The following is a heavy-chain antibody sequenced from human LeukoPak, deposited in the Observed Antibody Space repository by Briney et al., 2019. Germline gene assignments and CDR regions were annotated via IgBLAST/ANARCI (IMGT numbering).Heavy chain of an antibody. CDR1: GYSFNSYW. Sequence: GESLKISCKGSGYSFNSYWIGWVRQMPGKGLEWMGIVYPGDSDTRYSPSFQGQVTISADKSISTAYLQWSSLKASDTAMYYCARLPGIVATIERYFDYWGQGTLVTVSS. CDR2: VYPGDSDT. D-gene: IGHD5-12*01. J-gene: IGHJ4*02. CDR3: ARLPGIVATIERYFDY. V-gene: IGHV5-51*01.